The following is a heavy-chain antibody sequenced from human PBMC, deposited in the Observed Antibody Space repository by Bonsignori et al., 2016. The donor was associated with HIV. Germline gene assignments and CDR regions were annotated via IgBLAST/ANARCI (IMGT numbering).Heavy chain of an antibody. V-gene: IGHV3-9*01. J-gene: IGHJ3*02. Sequence: GGSLRLSCAASGFTFDDYAMHWVRQAPGKGLEWVSGISWNSGSIGYADSVKGRFTISRDNAKNSLYLQMNSLRAEDTALYYCAKDGGGVEDGRCFDIWGQGTMVTVSS. CDR2: ISWNSGSI. D-gene: IGHD3-16*01. CDR1: GFTFDDYA. CDR3: AKDGGGVEDGRCFDI.